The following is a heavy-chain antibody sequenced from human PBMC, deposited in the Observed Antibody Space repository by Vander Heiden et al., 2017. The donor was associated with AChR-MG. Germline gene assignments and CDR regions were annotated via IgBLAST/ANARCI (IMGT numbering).Heavy chain of an antibody. V-gene: IGHV3-73*02. CDR2: IRSKANSYAT. J-gene: IGHJ4*02. CDR3: TRRQTFSGYSGSYDDY. D-gene: IGHD1-26*01. Sequence: EVQLVASGGGLVQPGGSLKLSCAASGFTFSGSAMHWGRQASGKGLEWVGRIRSKANSYATAYAASVKGRFTISRDDSKNTAYLQMNSLKTEDTAVYYCTRRQTFSGYSGSYDDYWGQGTLVTVSS. CDR1: GFTFSGSA.